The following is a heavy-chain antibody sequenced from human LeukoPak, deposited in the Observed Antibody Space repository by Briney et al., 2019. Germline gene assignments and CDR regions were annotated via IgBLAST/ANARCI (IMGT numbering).Heavy chain of an antibody. Sequence: SQTLSLSCAISGDSVSSNSVAWNWIRQSPSSGLEWLGRAYSRSKGNKDYAISVKSRININTDTSRNQFSLQLNSVTPEDTAVYYCARGINSAFGIWGQGTMVTVSS. CDR2: AYSRSKGNK. CDR1: GDSVSSNSVA. CDR3: ARGINSAFGI. D-gene: IGHD5-24*01. V-gene: IGHV6-1*01. J-gene: IGHJ3*02.